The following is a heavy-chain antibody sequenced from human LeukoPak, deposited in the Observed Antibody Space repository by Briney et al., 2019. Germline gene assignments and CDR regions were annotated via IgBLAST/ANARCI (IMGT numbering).Heavy chain of an antibody. CDR3: AKDLFDISHCSSTSCYEAVLLFDGMDV. J-gene: IGHJ6*04. V-gene: IGHV3-30*02. Sequence: GGSLRLSRAASGFTFSSYWMHWVRQAPGKGLEWVAFIRYDGSRQYYADSVKGRFTISRDNSKNTLYLQMNSLRAEDTAVYYCAKDLFDISHCSSTSCYEAVLLFDGMDVWGKGTTVTISA. CDR1: GFTFSSYW. D-gene: IGHD2-2*01. CDR2: IRYDGSRQ.